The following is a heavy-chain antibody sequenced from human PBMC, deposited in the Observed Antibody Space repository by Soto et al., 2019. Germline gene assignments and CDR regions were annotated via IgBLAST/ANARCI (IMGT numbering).Heavy chain of an antibody. Sequence: ASLKVSCKASGYTFTSYAMHWVRQAPGQRLEWMGWINAGNGNTKYSQKFQGRVTITRDTSASTAYMELSSLRSEDTAVYYCARDPPYEAYYYYYGMDVWGQGTTVTVSS. D-gene: IGHD3-3*01. V-gene: IGHV1-3*01. J-gene: IGHJ6*02. CDR1: GYTFTSYA. CDR2: INAGNGNT. CDR3: ARDPPYEAYYYYYGMDV.